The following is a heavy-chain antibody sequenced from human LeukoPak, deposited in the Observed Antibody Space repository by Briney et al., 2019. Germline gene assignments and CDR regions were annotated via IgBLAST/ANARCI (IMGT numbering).Heavy chain of an antibody. V-gene: IGHV3-48*01. CDR3: ASLYDSSGTYFDY. J-gene: IGHJ4*02. CDR2: ISSSSSTI. Sequence: PGGSLRLSCAASGFTFSSYSMNWVRQAPGKGLEWVSYISSSSSTIYYADSVKGRFTISRDNSKNTLYLQMNSLRAEDTAVYYCASLYDSSGTYFDYWGQGTLVTVSS. CDR1: GFTFSSYS. D-gene: IGHD3-22*01.